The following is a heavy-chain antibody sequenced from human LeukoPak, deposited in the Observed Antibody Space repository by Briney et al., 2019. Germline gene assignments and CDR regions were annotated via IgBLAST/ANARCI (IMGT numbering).Heavy chain of an antibody. CDR2: ISSSSSYI. Sequence: PGGSLRLSCAASGFTFSSYSMNWVRQAPGKGLEWVSSISSSSSYIYYADSVKGRFTISRDNAKNSLYLQMNSLRAEDTAVYYCARSGSGILTGYSPGAFDIWGQGTMVTVSS. CDR3: ARSGSGILTGYSPGAFDI. J-gene: IGHJ3*02. D-gene: IGHD3-9*01. CDR1: GFTFSSYS. V-gene: IGHV3-21*01.